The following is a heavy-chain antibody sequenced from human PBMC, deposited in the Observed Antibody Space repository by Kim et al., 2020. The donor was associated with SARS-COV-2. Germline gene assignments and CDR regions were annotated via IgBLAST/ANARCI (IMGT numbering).Heavy chain of an antibody. Sequence: GGSLRLSCAASGFTFDDYAMHWVRQAPGKGLEWVSLISGDGGSTYYADSVKGRFTISRDNSKNSLYLQMNSLRTEDTALYYCAKDSDPITMVRGWFDPWGQGTLVTVSS. J-gene: IGHJ5*02. V-gene: IGHV3-43*02. D-gene: IGHD3-10*01. CDR3: AKDSDPITMVRGWFDP. CDR1: GFTFDDYA. CDR2: ISGDGGST.